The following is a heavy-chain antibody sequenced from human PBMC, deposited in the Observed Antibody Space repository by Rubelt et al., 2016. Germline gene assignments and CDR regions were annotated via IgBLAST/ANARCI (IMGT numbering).Heavy chain of an antibody. V-gene: IGHV1-24*01. D-gene: IGHD3-10*01. Sequence: IYAQKFQGRVTMTEDTSTDTAYMELSSLRSEDTAVYYCARDRYYGSGSFGSSKEQYGMDVWGQGTTVTVSS. CDR3: ARDRYYGSGSFGSSKEQYGMDV. J-gene: IGHJ6*02.